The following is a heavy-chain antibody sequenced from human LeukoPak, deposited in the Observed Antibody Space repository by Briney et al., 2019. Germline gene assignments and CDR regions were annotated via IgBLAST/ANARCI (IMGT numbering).Heavy chain of an antibody. CDR3: ARERLWYSGFYLEY. CDR1: GGSISSFY. J-gene: IGHJ4*02. D-gene: IGHD1-26*01. V-gene: IGHV4-59*01. CDR2: INYTGST. Sequence: SETLSLTCTVSGGSISSFYWSWIRQPPGKGLEWIGYINYTGSTNYNPSLKSRVTISVDTSKNQFSLKLSSVTAADTALCSCARERLWYSGFYLEYWGQGTLVTVSS.